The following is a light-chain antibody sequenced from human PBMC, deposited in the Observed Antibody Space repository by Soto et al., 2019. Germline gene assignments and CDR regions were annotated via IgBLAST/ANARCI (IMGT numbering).Light chain of an antibody. CDR1: SSDVGGYNY. V-gene: IGLV2-14*01. J-gene: IGLJ2*01. CDR2: EVS. CDR3: GSYTTSSTSVV. Sequence: QSALTQPASVSGSPGQSITISCTGTSSDVGGYNYVSWYQQHPGTAPKLMIYEVSNRPSGVSNRFSGSKSGNTASLTISGLQPDDEADYYCGSYTTSSTSVVFGGGTKLTVL.